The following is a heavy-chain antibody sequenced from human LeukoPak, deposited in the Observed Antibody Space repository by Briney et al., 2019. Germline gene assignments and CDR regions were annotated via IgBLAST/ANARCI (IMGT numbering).Heavy chain of an antibody. J-gene: IGHJ4*02. CDR2: VDPEDGET. V-gene: IGHV1-69-2*01. CDR1: GGTFSSYA. Sequence: ASVKVSCKASGGTFSSYAISWVRQAPGKGLEWMGRVDPEDGETIYAEKFQGRVTITADTSTDTAYMELSSLRSEDTAVYYCATGFWSGYPSYYFDYWGQGTLVTVSS. D-gene: IGHD3-3*01. CDR3: ATGFWSGYPSYYFDY.